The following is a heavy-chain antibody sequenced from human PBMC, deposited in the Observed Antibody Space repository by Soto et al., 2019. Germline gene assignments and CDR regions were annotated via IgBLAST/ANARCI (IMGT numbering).Heavy chain of an antibody. Sequence: LRLSCAASGFTFSSYGMHWVRQAPGKGLEWVAVIWYDGSNKYYADSVKGRFTISRDNSKNTLYLQMNSLRAEDTAVYYCARDLTEGGPWFLNYYYYYGMDVWGQGTTVTVS. CDR3: ARDLTEGGPWFLNYYYYYGMDV. CDR1: GFTFSSYG. CDR2: IWYDGSNK. J-gene: IGHJ6*02. V-gene: IGHV3-33*01. D-gene: IGHD3-10*01.